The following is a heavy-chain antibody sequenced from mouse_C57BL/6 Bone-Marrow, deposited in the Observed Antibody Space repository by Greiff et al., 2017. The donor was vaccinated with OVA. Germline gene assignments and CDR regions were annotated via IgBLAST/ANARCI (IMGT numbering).Heavy chain of an antibody. CDR1: GYTFTDYY. J-gene: IGHJ1*03. CDR2: INPYNGGT. CDR3: ARGGGWYFDV. V-gene: IGHV1-19*01. Sequence: EVQRVESGPVLVKPGASVKMSCKASGYTFTDYYMNWVKQSHGKSLEWIGVINPYNGGTSYNQKFKGKATLTVDKSSSTAYMELNSLTSEDSAVYYCARGGGWYFDVWGTGTTVTVSS.